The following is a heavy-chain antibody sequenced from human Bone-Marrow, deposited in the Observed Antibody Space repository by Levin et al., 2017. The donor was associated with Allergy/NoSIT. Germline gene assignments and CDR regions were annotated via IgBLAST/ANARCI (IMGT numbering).Heavy chain of an antibody. Sequence: SETLSRTCAISGDSVSSNSAAWNWIRQSPSRGLEWLGRTYYRSKWYNDYAVSVKSRITINPDTSKNQFSLQLNSVTPEDTAVYYCARAAGIAARRGAGAYYYDGMDVWGQGTTVTVSS. CDR1: GDSVSSNSAA. V-gene: IGHV6-1*01. D-gene: IGHD6-6*01. CDR3: ARAAGIAARRGAGAYYYDGMDV. CDR2: TYYRSKWYN. J-gene: IGHJ6*02.